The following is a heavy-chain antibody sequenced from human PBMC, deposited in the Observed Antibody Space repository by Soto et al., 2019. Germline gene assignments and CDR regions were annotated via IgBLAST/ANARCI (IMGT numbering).Heavy chain of an antibody. CDR2: IYTSGST. D-gene: IGHD6-13*01. Sequence: PSATLSITCTVSGGSISSYYWSWIRQPAGKGLEWIGRIYTSGSTNHNPSLKSRVTMSVDTSKNQFSLKLSSVTAADTAVYYCARDRSSWYRDYWGQGTLVTVSS. V-gene: IGHV4-4*07. CDR3: ARDRSSWYRDY. J-gene: IGHJ4*02. CDR1: GGSISSYY.